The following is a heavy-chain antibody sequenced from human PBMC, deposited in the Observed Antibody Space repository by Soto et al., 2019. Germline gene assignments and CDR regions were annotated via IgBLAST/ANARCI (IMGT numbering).Heavy chain of an antibody. J-gene: IGHJ4*02. CDR2: ISTHNGNA. CDR1: GYPFTSNR. D-gene: IGHD6-19*01. CDR3: ARNRSGWDVF. Sequence: QVHLVQSGPEVKNTGASVKVSCKTSGYPFTSNRLSWVRRAPGQGLEWMGWISTHNGNAKYAQKFKERVTMTADTAASTVYMELRSRSSYDSAVFYFARNRSGWDVFWGQVTLVTVSA. V-gene: IGHV1-18*01.